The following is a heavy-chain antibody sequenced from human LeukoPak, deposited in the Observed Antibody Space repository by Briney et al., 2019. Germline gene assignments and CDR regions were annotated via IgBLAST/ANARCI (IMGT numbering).Heavy chain of an antibody. CDR3: AKTRVVVVAATCFDY. J-gene: IGHJ4*02. V-gene: IGHV3-23*01. CDR1: GFTFSSYA. D-gene: IGHD2-15*01. Sequence: PGGSLRLSCAASGFTFSSYAMSWVRQAPGKGLEWGSAISGSGGSTYYADSVKGRFTISRDNSKNTLYLQMNSLRAEDTAVYYCAKTRVVVVAATCFDYWGQGTLVTVSS. CDR2: ISGSGGST.